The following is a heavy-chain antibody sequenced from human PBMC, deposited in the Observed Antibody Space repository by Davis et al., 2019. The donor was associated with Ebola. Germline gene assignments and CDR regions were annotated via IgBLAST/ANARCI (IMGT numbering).Heavy chain of an antibody. J-gene: IGHJ3*02. D-gene: IGHD6-19*01. CDR3: ARHQVPGIAVDAFDI. CDR2: IYPGDSDT. CDR1: GYSFTRHW. Sequence: GESLKISCKGSGYSFTRHWIGWVRQMPGKGLEWMGIIYPGDSDTGYSPSFQGQVTISADKSISTAYLQWSSLKASDTAMYYCARHQVPGIAVDAFDIWGQGTMVTVSS. V-gene: IGHV5-51*01.